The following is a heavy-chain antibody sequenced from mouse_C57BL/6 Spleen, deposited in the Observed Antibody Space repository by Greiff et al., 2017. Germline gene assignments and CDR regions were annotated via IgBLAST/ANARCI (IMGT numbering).Heavy chain of an antibody. D-gene: IGHD1-1*01. CDR3: ARSTVVAKRAMDY. V-gene: IGHV1-50*01. CDR1: GYTFTSYW. J-gene: IGHJ4*01. Sequence: QVQLQQPGAELVKPGASVKLSCKASGYTFTSYWMQWVKQRPGQGLEWIGEIDPSDSYTNYNQKFKGKATLTVDTSSSTAYMQLSSLTSEDSAVYYCARSTVVAKRAMDYWGQGTSVTVSS. CDR2: IDPSDSYT.